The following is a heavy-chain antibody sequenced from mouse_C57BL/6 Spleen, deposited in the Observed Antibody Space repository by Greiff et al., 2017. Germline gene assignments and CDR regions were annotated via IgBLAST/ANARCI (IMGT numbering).Heavy chain of an antibody. CDR1: GFSFNTYA. D-gene: IGHD3-3*01. Sequence: EVKLVESGGGLVQPKGSLKLSCAASGFSFNTYAMNWVRQAPGKGLEWVARIRSKSNNYATYYADSVKDRFTISRDDSESMLYLQMNNLKTEDTAMYYCVRHRDYAMDYWGQGTSVTVSS. CDR3: VRHRDYAMDY. V-gene: IGHV10-1*01. J-gene: IGHJ4*01. CDR2: IRSKSNNYAT.